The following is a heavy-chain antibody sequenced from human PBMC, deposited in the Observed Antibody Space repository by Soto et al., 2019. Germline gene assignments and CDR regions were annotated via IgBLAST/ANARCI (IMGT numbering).Heavy chain of an antibody. D-gene: IGHD3-22*01. CDR2: ISYDGSNK. CDR1: GFTFSSYA. CDR3: ARWIVVVTPHFDY. V-gene: IGHV3-30-3*01. J-gene: IGHJ4*02. Sequence: QVQLVESGGGVVQPGRSLRLSCAASGFTFSSYAMHWVRQAPGKGLEWVAVISYDGSNKYYADSVKGRFTISRDNSKNTVYLQMNSLRAEDTAVYYCARWIVVVTPHFDYWGQGTLVTVSS.